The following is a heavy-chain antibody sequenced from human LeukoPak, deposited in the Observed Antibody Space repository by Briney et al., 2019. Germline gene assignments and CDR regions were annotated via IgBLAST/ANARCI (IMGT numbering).Heavy chain of an antibody. CDR1: GYTFTSYA. D-gene: IGHD3-10*01. V-gene: IGHV1-3*01. CDR2: INAGNGNT. Sequence: GASAKVSCKASGYTFTSYAMHWVRQAPGQRLEWMGWINAGNGNTKYSQKFQGRVTITRDTSASTAYMELSSLRSEDTAVYYCARELTYGSGSYEDWGQGTLVTVSS. CDR3: ARELTYGSGSYED. J-gene: IGHJ4*02.